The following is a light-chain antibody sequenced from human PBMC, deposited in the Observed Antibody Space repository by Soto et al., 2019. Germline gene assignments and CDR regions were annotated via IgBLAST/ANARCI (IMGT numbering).Light chain of an antibody. CDR2: AAS. CDR1: QSISSY. V-gene: IGKV1-39*01. Sequence: DIQMTQSPSSLSASVGGRFTITCRASQSISSYLNWYQQKPGKAPKLLXYAASSLQSGVPSRFSGSGSGTDFTLTISSLQHEDFATYYCQQSYSTPRTFGQGTKWIS. J-gene: IGKJ1*01. CDR3: QQSYSTPRT.